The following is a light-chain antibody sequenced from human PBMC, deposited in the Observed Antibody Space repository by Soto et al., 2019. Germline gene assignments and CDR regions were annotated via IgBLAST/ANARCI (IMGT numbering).Light chain of an antibody. CDR3: QQFDDSPFT. CDR2: GAS. CDR1: QSVSSSF. V-gene: IGKV3-20*01. J-gene: IGKJ3*01. Sequence: EIVLTQSPDTLSVSPGERVTLSCRASQSVSSSFLAWYQQKPGQAPRLLIYGASTRASGIPDRFSGSGSGTDFTLTITRLEPEDFAVCYCQQFDDSPFTFGPGTKVDIK.